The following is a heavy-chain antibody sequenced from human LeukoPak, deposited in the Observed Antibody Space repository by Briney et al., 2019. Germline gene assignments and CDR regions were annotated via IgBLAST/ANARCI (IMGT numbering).Heavy chain of an antibody. J-gene: IGHJ5*02. CDR3: ARVILAAASYWFDP. Sequence: PSETLSLTCTVSGGSISSGGYYWSWIRQHPGKGLEWIGYIYYSGSTYYNPSLKSRVTISVDTSKNQFSLKLSSVTAADTAVYYCARVILAAASYWFDPWGQGTLVTVSS. V-gene: IGHV4-31*03. D-gene: IGHD6-13*01. CDR1: GGSISSGGYY. CDR2: IYYSGST.